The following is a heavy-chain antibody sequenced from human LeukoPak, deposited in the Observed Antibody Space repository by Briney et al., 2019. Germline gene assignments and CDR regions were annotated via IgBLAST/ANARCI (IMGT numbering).Heavy chain of an antibody. CDR1: GFTFTTYA. Sequence: PGGSLRLSCAASGFTFTTYAMTWVRQAPGKGLEWVSSISGSGGSTYYADSVKGRFTISRDNAKNSLYLQMNSLRAEDTAVYYCARRDCSSTSCRYYYYGMDVWGQGTTVTVSS. D-gene: IGHD2-2*01. CDR2: ISGSGGST. J-gene: IGHJ6*02. CDR3: ARRDCSSTSCRYYYYGMDV. V-gene: IGHV3-23*01.